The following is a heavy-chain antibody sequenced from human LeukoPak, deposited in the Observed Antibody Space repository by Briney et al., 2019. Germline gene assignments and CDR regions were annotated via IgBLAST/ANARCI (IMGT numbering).Heavy chain of an antibody. CDR3: ARDYYGSGSSGGFDY. Sequence: SETLSLTCTVSGGSISSGGYYWSWIRQHPGKGLEWIGYIYYSGSTYYNPSLKSRVTISVDTSKNQFSLKLSSVTAADTAVYYCARDYYGSGSSGGFDYWGQGTLVTVSS. D-gene: IGHD3-10*01. CDR1: GGSISSGGYY. J-gene: IGHJ4*02. CDR2: IYYSGST. V-gene: IGHV4-31*03.